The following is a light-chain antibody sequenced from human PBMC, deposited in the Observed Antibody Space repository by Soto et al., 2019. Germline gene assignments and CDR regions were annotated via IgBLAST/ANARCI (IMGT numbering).Light chain of an antibody. CDR2: HVS. Sequence: QSVLNQAPSASGSPGQSVTISCTGAGTDVGQYNYVSWYQQHPGKAPKLLIHHVSRRPSGVPARFSGSKSGNTASLTVSGLQPEDEAEYFCSSYSRSINYVFGTGTKVTVL. V-gene: IGLV2-8*01. J-gene: IGLJ1*01. CDR1: GTDVGQYNY. CDR3: SSYSRSINYV.